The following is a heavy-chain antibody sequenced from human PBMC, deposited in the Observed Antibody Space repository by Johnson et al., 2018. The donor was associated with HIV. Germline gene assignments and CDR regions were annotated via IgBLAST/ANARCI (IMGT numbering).Heavy chain of an antibody. V-gene: IGHV3-30*10. CDR3: ARDRGYLDAFDI. J-gene: IGHJ3*02. CDR2: ISDDESKT. Sequence: QVQLVESGGGVVQPERSLRLSCAASGFTFSAYAMHWVRQAPGKGLEWVAAISDDESKTYYTDSMKGRFTISRDNSKNTLYLQMNSLRAEDTAVFYCARDRGYLDAFDIWGQGTMVTVSS. D-gene: IGHD1-26*01. CDR1: GFTFSAYA.